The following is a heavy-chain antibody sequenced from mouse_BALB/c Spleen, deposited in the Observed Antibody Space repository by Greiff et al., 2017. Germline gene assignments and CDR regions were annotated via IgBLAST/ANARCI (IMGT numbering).Heavy chain of an antibody. Sequence: EVKVVESGGGLVKPGGSLKLSCAASGFTFSSYAMSWVRQTPEKRLEWVASISSGGSTYYPDSVKGRFTISRDNARNILYLQMSSLRSEDTAMYYCARGRAYYRYDNYAMDYWGQGTSVTVSS. CDR3: ARGRAYYRYDNYAMDY. V-gene: IGHV5-6-5*01. J-gene: IGHJ4*01. CDR2: ISSGGST. CDR1: GFTFSSYA. D-gene: IGHD2-14*01.